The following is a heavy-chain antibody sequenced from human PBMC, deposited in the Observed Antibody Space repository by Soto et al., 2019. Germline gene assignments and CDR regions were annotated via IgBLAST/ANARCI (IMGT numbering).Heavy chain of an antibody. J-gene: IGHJ6*02. D-gene: IGHD1-26*01. CDR2: TYYRSKWYN. CDR1: GDSVSSNSAA. V-gene: IGHV6-1*01. CDR3: ARDVRRVGATTNYSYGMDV. Sequence: SQTLSLTCAISGDSVSSNSAAWNWIRQSPSRGLEWLGRTYYRSKWYNDYAVSVKSRITINPDTSQNQFSLQLNSVTPEDTAVYYCARDVRRVGATTNYSYGMDVWGQGTTVTVSS.